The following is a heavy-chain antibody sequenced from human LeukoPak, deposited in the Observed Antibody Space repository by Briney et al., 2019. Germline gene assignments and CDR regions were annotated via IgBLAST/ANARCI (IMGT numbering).Heavy chain of an antibody. D-gene: IGHD5-24*01. V-gene: IGHV3-23*01. Sequence: GGSLRLSCVASGFTFSNYGMSWVRQAPGKGLEWVSDISGSGDFTYYADSVKGRFTISRDKSKNTLYLQMNSLRVEDTAVYYCAKDGARDGYNYPDHWGQGTLVTVSS. CDR2: ISGSGDFT. J-gene: IGHJ4*02. CDR3: AKDGARDGYNYPDH. CDR1: GFTFSNYG.